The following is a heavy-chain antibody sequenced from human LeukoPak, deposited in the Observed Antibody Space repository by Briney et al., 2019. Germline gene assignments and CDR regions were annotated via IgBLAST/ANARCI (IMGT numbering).Heavy chain of an antibody. J-gene: IGHJ6*04. V-gene: IGHV4-59*01. D-gene: IGHD3-10*01. Sequence: PSETLSLTCTVSGGSISSYYWSWIRQPPGKGLGWIGYIYYSGSTNYNPSLKSRVTISVDTSKNQFSLKLSSVTAADTAVYYCARDGGRRYYGSGSYYNRQYYYYGMDVWGKGTTVTVSS. CDR2: IYYSGST. CDR3: ARDGGRRYYGSGSYYNRQYYYYGMDV. CDR1: GGSISSYY.